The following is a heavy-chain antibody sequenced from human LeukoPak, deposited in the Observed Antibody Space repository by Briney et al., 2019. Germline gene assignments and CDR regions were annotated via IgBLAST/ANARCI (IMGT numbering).Heavy chain of an antibody. CDR3: ARVGLRGYSYGPLDY. V-gene: IGHV3-7*01. J-gene: IGHJ4*02. Sequence: GGSLRLSCAAPGFTFSSYWMSWVRQAPGKGLEWVANIKQDGSEKYYVDSVKGRFTISRDNAKNSLYLQMNSLRAEDTAVYYCARVGLRGYSYGPLDYWGQGTLVTVSS. D-gene: IGHD5-18*01. CDR2: IKQDGSEK. CDR1: GFTFSSYW.